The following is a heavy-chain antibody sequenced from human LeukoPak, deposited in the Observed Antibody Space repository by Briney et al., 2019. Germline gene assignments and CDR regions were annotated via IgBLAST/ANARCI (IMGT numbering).Heavy chain of an antibody. Sequence: ASVKVSCKASGYTFTSYYMHWVRQAPGQGLEWMGIINPSGGSTSYAQKFQGRVTMTRDTSTSTVYMELSSLRSEDTAVYYCARDLVDIVVVVAAPYYYYGMDVWGKGTTVTVSS. V-gene: IGHV1-46*01. D-gene: IGHD2-15*01. CDR1: GYTFTSYY. CDR3: ARDLVDIVVVVAAPYYYYGMDV. J-gene: IGHJ6*04. CDR2: INPSGGST.